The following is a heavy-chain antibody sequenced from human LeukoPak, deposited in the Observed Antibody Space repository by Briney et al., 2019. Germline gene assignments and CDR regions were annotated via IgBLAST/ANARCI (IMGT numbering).Heavy chain of an antibody. D-gene: IGHD3-16*02. J-gene: IGHJ3*02. CDR1: GFTFSSYA. Sequence: PGGSLRLSCAASGFTFSSYAMSWVRQAPGKGLEWVSAISGSGGSTYYADSVKGRFTISRDNSKNTLYLQMNSLRAEDTAVYHCAKAFPGLRVWGSYPDAFDIWGQGTMVTVSS. V-gene: IGHV3-23*01. CDR2: ISGSGGST. CDR3: AKAFPGLRVWGSYPDAFDI.